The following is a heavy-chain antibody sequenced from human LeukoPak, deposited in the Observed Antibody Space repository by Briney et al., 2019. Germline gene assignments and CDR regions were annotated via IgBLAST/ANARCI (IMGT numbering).Heavy chain of an antibody. Sequence: PGGSLRLSCAASGFTFSNYAMSWVRQAPGKGLEWIGEINHSGSTNYNPSLKSRVTMSVDTSKNQVSLKLTSVTAADTAVYYCARGPGSGSYFAWFDPWGQGTQVTVSS. D-gene: IGHD3-10*01. CDR1: GFTFSNYA. J-gene: IGHJ5*02. CDR3: ARGPGSGSYFAWFDP. V-gene: IGHV4-34*01. CDR2: INHSGST.